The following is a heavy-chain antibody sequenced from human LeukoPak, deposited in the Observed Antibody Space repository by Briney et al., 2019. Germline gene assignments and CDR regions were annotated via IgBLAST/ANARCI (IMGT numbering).Heavy chain of an antibody. D-gene: IGHD5-24*01. CDR3: ARDMAENYYYYMDV. V-gene: IGHV3-30*02. J-gene: IGHJ6*03. CDR2: IRYDGGNT. CDR1: GFTFSTSG. Sequence: GGSLRLSCAASGFTFSTSGMHWVRQAPGKGLEWVAFIRYDGGNTYYADSVKGRFTISRDNAKNSLFLQMNSLRAEDTAVYYCARDMAENYYYYMDVWGKGITVTVSS.